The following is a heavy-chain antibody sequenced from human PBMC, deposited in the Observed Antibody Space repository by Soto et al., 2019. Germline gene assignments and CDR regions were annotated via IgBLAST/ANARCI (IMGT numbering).Heavy chain of an antibody. CDR3: ARDPSTGLFDY. V-gene: IGHV4-34*01. J-gene: IGHJ4*02. CDR1: GGSFSGYY. D-gene: IGHD1-1*01. CDR2: INHSGST. Sequence: QVQLQQWGAGLLKPSETLSLTCAVSGGSFSGYYWSWIRQPPGKGLAWIGEINHSGSTNYNPSLKSRVPISVDTSKNHFSLKLSSVTAADTAVYYCARDPSTGLFDYWGQGTLVTVSS.